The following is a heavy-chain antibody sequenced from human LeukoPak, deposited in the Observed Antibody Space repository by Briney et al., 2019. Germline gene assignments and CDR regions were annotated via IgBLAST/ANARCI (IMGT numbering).Heavy chain of an antibody. CDR2: INPDTGVT. Sequence: GASVKVSCKASGYSFTGYYIHWVRQAAGQGLEWMGWINPDTGVTKFAQKFQGRVTMTRDTSISTAYMQLSRLTYDDTAMYFCARVRDNARDYWGQGTLVTVSP. CDR1: GYSFTGYY. V-gene: IGHV1-2*02. J-gene: IGHJ4*02. CDR3: ARVRDNARDY. D-gene: IGHD1-1*01.